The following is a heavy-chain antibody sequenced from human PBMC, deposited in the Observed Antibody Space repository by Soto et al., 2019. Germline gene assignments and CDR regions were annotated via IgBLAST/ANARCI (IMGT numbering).Heavy chain of an antibody. CDR3: ARDKITGLFDY. CDR1: GGSFSGYY. V-gene: IGHV4-34*01. D-gene: IGHD2-8*02. J-gene: IGHJ4*02. CDR2: INHSGST. Sequence: SETLSLTCAVYGGSFSGYYWTWIRQPPGTGLEWIGEINHSGSTNYNPSLKSRVTISVGTSKNQFSLKLTSVAAADTAVYYCARDKITGLFDYWGQGTLVAVSS.